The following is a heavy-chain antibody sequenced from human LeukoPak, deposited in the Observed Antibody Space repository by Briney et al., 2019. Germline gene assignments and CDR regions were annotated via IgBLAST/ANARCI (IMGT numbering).Heavy chain of an antibody. D-gene: IGHD6-13*01. CDR1: GFTFSSYA. CDR3: ARDSSSWPA. Sequence: PGRSLRLSCAASGFTFSSYAMHWVRQAPGKGLEWVAVISYDGSNKYYADSVKGRFTISRDNSKNTLYLQMNSLRAEDTAVYYCARDSSSWPAWGQGTLVTVSS. CDR2: ISYDGSNK. J-gene: IGHJ4*02. V-gene: IGHV3-30*04.